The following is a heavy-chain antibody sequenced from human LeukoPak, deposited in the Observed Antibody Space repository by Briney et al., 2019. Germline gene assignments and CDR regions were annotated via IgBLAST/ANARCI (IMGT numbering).Heavy chain of an antibody. CDR3: AKASYYDSSGYYVDDASDI. CDR1: GFTFSSYA. V-gene: IGHV3-23*01. Sequence: GGSLRLSCAASGFTFSSYAMSWVRQAPGKGLEWVSAISGSGGSTYYADSVKGRFTISRDNSKNTLYLQMNSLRAEDTAVYYCAKASYYDSSGYYVDDASDIWGQGTMVTVSS. CDR2: ISGSGGST. J-gene: IGHJ3*02. D-gene: IGHD3-22*01.